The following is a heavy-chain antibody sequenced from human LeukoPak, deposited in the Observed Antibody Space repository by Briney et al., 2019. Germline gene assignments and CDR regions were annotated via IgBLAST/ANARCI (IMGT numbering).Heavy chain of an antibody. D-gene: IGHD6-19*01. J-gene: IGHJ4*02. CDR3: TNVYNSGWYFDY. V-gene: IGHV1-2*02. CDR2: SDPNSGGA. Sequence: ASVQLSCKASGYTVTGYYMHWVRQAPGQGLEWIGWSDPNSGGAAYAQKFQGRVNITRDTSLSTVHMELSRLSSEDTAVYYCTNVYNSGWYFDYWGQGTLVTVSS. CDR1: GYTVTGYY.